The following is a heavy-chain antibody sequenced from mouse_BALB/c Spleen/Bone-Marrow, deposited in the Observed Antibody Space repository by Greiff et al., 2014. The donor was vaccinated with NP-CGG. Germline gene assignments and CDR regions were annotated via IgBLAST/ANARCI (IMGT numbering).Heavy chain of an antibody. CDR2: IYYSGTI. Sequence: QLQQSGPGLVKPSQTVSLTCTVTGISITTGNYRWSWIRQFPGNKLEWIGYIYYSGTITYNPSLTSRTTITRDTSKNQFFLEMNSLTAEDTATYYCARDGNWDGHFDYWGQGTTLTVSS. CDR3: ARDGNWDGHFDY. J-gene: IGHJ2*01. D-gene: IGHD4-1*01. CDR1: GISITTGNYR. V-gene: IGHV3-5*02.